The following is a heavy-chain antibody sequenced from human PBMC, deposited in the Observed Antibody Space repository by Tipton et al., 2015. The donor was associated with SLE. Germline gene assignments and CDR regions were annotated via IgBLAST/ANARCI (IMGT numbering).Heavy chain of an antibody. J-gene: IGHJ5*01. V-gene: IGHV4-59*07. CDR1: GGSINNYY. CDR2: IHHSGST. Sequence: TLSLTCSVSGGSINNYYWSWIRQPPGKGLKWIGYIHHSGSTIYTPSLKSRVTISIDTSKKQFSLKLSSVTAADTAVYFCATGHFDFWGQGRPVTVSS. CDR3: ATGHFDF. D-gene: IGHD1-1*01.